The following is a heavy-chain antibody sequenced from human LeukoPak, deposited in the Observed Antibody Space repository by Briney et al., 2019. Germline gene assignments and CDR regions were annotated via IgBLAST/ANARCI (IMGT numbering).Heavy chain of an antibody. V-gene: IGHV3-7*01. J-gene: IGHJ4*02. Sequence: GGSLRLSCAASGFTFSSYWMSWVRQAPGKGLEWVANIKQDGSEKYYVDSVKGRFTISRDNAKNSLYLQMNSLRAEDTAVYYCASDQDNSDFDYWGQGTLVTVSS. CDR1: GFTFSSYW. CDR3: ASDQDNSDFDY. CDR2: IKQDGSEK. D-gene: IGHD1-20*01.